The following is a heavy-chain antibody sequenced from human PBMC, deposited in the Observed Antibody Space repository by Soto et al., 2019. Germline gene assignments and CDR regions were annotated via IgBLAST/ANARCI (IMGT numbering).Heavy chain of an antibody. Sequence: QVQLVQSGAEVKKPGASVKVSCKASGYTFTSYGISWVRQAPGQGLERMGWISGYNGDTNYAQKLQGRVTMTTDKSTNTAYMELRSLRADDTAVYYCARALHTVAGAGIWYWGQRTLFTVSS. D-gene: IGHD6-13*01. CDR3: ARALHTVAGAGIWY. CDR1: GYTFTSYG. CDR2: ISGYNGDT. J-gene: IGHJ4*02. V-gene: IGHV1-18*04.